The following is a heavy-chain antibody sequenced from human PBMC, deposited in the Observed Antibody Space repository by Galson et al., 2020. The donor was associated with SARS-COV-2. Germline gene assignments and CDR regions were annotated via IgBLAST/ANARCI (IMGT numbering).Heavy chain of an antibody. CDR1: GYTFVAYY. D-gene: IGHD1-26*01. CDR3: AKVVHLQPSRVGYGMDV. J-gene: IGHJ6*02. Sequence: ASVKVSCKASGYTFVAYYLHWVRQAPGQGLEWMGWINQNTGSTKNAEKFQGRVTMTRDTSISTAYLELSSLTYDDTAVYYCAKVVHLQPSRVGYGMDVWGQGTTVSVSS. V-gene: IGHV1-2*02. CDR2: INQNTGST.